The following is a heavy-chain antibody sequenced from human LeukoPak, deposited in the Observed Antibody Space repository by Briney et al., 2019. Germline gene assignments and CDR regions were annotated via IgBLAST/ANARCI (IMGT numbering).Heavy chain of an antibody. CDR2: IRYDGSNK. CDR1: GFAFSSYG. D-gene: IGHD2-15*01. V-gene: IGHV3-30*02. Sequence: GGSLRLSCAASGFAFSSYGMHWVRQAPGKGLEWVAFIRYDGSNKYYADSVKGRFTISRDNSKNTLYLQMNSLRAEDTAVYYCAKDVGYCSGGSCYYFDYWGQGTLVTVSS. J-gene: IGHJ4*02. CDR3: AKDVGYCSGGSCYYFDY.